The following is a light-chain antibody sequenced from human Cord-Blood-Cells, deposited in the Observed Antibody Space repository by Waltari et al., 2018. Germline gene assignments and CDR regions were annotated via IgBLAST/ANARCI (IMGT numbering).Light chain of an antibody. CDR1: SSDVGGYNY. J-gene: IGLJ3*02. CDR2: AVS. V-gene: IGLV2-14*01. CDR3: SSYTSSSTLV. Sequence: QSALTQPASVSGSPGQSITIPCTGTSSDVGGYNYVSWYQQPPGKAPKLMISAVSNRPSGVSNRVSGSKSGNTASLTIAGLQAEDEADYYCSSYTSSSTLVFGGGTKLTVL.